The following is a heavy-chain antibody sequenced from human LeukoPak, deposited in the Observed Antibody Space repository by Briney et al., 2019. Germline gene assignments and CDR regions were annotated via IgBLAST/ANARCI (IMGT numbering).Heavy chain of an antibody. CDR2: INPSGGST. J-gene: IGHJ6*02. V-gene: IGHV1-46*01. D-gene: IGHD2-21*02. CDR1: GYTFTSYY. Sequence: GASVKVSCKASGYTFTSYYMHWVRQAPGQGLEWMGIINPSGGSTSYAQKFQGRVTMTRDTSTSTVYMELSSLRSEDTAVYYCASGPHRVTPAPIYYYYGMDVWGQGTTVTVSS. CDR3: ASGPHRVTPAPIYYYYGMDV.